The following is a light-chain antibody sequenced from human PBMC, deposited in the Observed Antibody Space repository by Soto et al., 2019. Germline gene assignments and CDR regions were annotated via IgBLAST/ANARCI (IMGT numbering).Light chain of an antibody. CDR3: QQYNSYPWT. V-gene: IGKV3D-15*01. J-gene: IGKJ1*01. CDR2: GAS. Sequence: EIVLTQSPATLSVSPGAGATLSCRASQSVSSNLAWYQQKPGQAPRLLIYGASSRATGIPDRFSGSGSGTEFTLTISSLQPDDFATYYCQQYNSYPWTFGQGTKVDIK. CDR1: QSVSSN.